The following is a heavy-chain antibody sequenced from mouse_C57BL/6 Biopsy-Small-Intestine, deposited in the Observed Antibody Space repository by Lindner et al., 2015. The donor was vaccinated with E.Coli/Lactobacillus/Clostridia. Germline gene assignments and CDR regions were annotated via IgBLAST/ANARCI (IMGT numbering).Heavy chain of an antibody. CDR2: ITSGSSAI. J-gene: IGHJ4*01. Sequence: VQLQESGGGLVKPGGSLKLSCTASGFTFSDYGMHWVRQAPEKGLEWVAFITSGSSAIYYADTVKGRFTISRDNAKNTLFLQMTSLRSEDTAMYYCTRGNYGSSLYYAMDYWGQGTSVTVSS. D-gene: IGHD1-1*01. CDR1: GFTFSDYG. V-gene: IGHV5-17*01. CDR3: TRGNYGSSLYYAMDY.